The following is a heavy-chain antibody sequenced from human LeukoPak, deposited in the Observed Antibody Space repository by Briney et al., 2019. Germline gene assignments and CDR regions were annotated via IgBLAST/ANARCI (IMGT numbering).Heavy chain of an antibody. Sequence: QSSETLSLTCAVYGGSFSGYYWSWTRQPPGKGLEWIGEINHSGSTNYNPSLKSRVTISVDKSKNQFSLKLSSVTAADTAVYYCAREPYYDILTGTGDYWGQGTLVTVSS. V-gene: IGHV4-34*01. CDR2: INHSGST. CDR3: AREPYYDILTGTGDY. D-gene: IGHD3-9*01. J-gene: IGHJ4*02. CDR1: GGSFSGYY.